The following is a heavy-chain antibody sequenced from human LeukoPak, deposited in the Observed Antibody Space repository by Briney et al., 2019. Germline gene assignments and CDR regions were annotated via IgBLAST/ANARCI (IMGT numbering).Heavy chain of an antibody. CDR1: GGTFSSYA. Sequence: GSSVKVSCKASGGTFSSYAISWVRQAPGQGLEWMGGIIPIFGTANYALKFQGRVTITADDSTSTAYMELSSLRSEDTAVYYCASFSYFDFWSGYSWFDPWGQGTLVTVSS. J-gene: IGHJ5*02. D-gene: IGHD3-3*01. V-gene: IGHV1-69*01. CDR2: IIPIFGTA. CDR3: ASFSYFDFWSGYSWFDP.